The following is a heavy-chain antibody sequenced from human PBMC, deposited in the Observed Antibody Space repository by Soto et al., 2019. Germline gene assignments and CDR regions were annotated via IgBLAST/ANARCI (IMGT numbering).Heavy chain of an antibody. D-gene: IGHD3-16*01. CDR1: GYIFISYG. J-gene: IGHJ4*02. V-gene: IGHV1-18*01. Sequence: ASVKVSCKASGYIFISYGISWVRQAPGQGLELMGWISGFNGKTNYAQKFQGRVTMTTDTSTSTAYMELRSLRSDDTAVYYCAREGGYSVWGICGFFDFWGQGPLVPVSP. CDR2: ISGFNGKT. CDR3: AREGGYSVWGICGFFDF.